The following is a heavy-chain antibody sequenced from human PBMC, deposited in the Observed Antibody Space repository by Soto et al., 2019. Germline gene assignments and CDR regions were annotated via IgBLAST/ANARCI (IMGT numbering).Heavy chain of an antibody. J-gene: IGHJ4*02. Sequence: QVQFQESGPGLVKPSQTLSLTGTVSGGSISSGGYYWGWIRQHPGSGLEWIGYIYYSGDPYYNPSLESRIAVSVDTSKNQFSLTLSSVTAADTAMYYCARSGGSYFDYWGQGSLVTVSS. V-gene: IGHV4-31*03. CDR1: GGSISSGGYY. D-gene: IGHD1-26*01. CDR3: ARSGGSYFDY. CDR2: IYYSGDP.